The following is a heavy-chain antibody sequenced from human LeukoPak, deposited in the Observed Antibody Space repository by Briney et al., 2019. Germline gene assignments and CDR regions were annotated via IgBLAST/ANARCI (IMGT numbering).Heavy chain of an antibody. CDR1: GGSISSSSYY. Sequence: KPSETLSLTCTVSGGSISSSSYYWGWIRQPPGKGLEWIGSIYYSGSTYYNPSLKSRFTISVDTSKNQFSLKLSSVTAADTAVYYCARRGVFWGSGSPGPVYYWGQGTLVTVSS. CDR2: IYYSGST. CDR3: ARRGVFWGSGSPGPVYY. V-gene: IGHV4-39*01. J-gene: IGHJ4*02. D-gene: IGHD3-10*01.